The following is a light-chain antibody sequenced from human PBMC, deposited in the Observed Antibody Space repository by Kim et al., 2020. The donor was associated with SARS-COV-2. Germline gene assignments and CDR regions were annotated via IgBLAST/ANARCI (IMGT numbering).Light chain of an antibody. CDR1: QGISNS. Sequence: DIQMAQSPSSLSASVGDRATITCRASQGISNSLAWYRQKPGKVPMLLIYGASTLRSGVASRISGSGSGTDFTLTISSLQPEDAATYYCQENSRAPWTFGQGTKVGIK. CDR2: GAS. V-gene: IGKV1-27*01. J-gene: IGKJ1*01. CDR3: QENSRAPWT.